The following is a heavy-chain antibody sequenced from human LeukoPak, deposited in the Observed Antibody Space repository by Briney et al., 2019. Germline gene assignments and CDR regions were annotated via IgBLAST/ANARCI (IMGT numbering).Heavy chain of an antibody. J-gene: IGHJ4*02. D-gene: IGHD3-22*01. V-gene: IGHV4-31*03. CDR1: GGSISSGGYY. CDR3: ARTSYYYDSSGYHYYFDY. CDR2: IYYSGST. Sequence: SETLSLTCTVSGGSISSGGYYWSWIRQHPGKGLEWIGYIYYSGSTYYNPSLKSRVTISVDTSKNQFSLKLSSVTAADTAVYYCARTSYYYDSSGYHYYFDYWGQGTLVTVSS.